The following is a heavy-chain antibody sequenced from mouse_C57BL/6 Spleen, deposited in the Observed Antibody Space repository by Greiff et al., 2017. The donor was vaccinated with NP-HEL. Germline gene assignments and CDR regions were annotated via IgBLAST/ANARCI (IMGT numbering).Heavy chain of an antibody. Sequence: VQLQQSGAELVRPGTSVKVSCKASGYAFTNYLIEWVKQRPGQGLEWIGVINPGSGGTNYNEKFKGKATLTADKSSSTAYMQLSSLTSEDSAVYFCARIDGYFDYWGQGTTLTVSS. CDR1: GYAFTNYL. CDR3: ARIDGYFDY. CDR2: INPGSGGT. D-gene: IGHD2-3*01. J-gene: IGHJ2*01. V-gene: IGHV1-54*01.